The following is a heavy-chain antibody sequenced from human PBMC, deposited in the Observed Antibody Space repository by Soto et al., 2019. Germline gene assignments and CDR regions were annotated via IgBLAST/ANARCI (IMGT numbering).Heavy chain of an antibody. CDR1: GYTFTSYA. CDR3: ARDWRIAAHNWFDP. Sequence: ASVKVCCKASGYTFTSYAMHWVRQAPGQRLEWMGWINAGNGNTKYSQKFQGRVTITRDTSASTAYMELSSLRSEDTAVYYCARDWRIAAHNWFDPWGQGTLVTVSS. J-gene: IGHJ5*02. CDR2: INAGNGNT. D-gene: IGHD6-13*01. V-gene: IGHV1-3*01.